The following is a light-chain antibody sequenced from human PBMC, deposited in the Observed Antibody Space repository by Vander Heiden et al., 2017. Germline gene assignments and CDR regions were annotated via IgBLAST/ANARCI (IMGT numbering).Light chain of an antibody. CDR2: DAS. V-gene: IGKV1-33*01. J-gene: IGKJ4*02. CDR3: QQYGNLPLT. Sequence: IQMTQSPSSLSASVRDRVTITCQARHDISTYLNWYQQKPGKAPKLLISDASNLETGVPARFSGSESGTEFTFTITNLQPEDIAAYYCQQYGNLPLTFGGGTKVELK. CDR1: HDISTY.